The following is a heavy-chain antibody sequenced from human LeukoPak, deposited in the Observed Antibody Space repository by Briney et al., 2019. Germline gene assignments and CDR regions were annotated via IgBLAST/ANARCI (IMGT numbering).Heavy chain of an antibody. CDR2: IYYSADA. V-gene: IGHV4-59*08. D-gene: IGHD2-2*01. Sequence: PSETPSLTCSVSGGSITSYYWSWIRQPPGKGLEWIGFIYYSADANYNPSLKSRVTMSVDTSKNHLSLKLNSVTAADTAVYYCASHSSLGGPLAHFDSWGQGRLVAVSS. CDR1: GGSITSYY. J-gene: IGHJ4*02. CDR3: ASHSSLGGPLAHFDS.